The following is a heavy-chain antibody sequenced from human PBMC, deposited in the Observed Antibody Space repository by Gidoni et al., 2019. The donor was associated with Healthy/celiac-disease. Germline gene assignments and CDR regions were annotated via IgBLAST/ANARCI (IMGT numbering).Heavy chain of an antibody. V-gene: IGHV4-34*01. CDR2: INHSGST. D-gene: IGHD6-19*01. Sequence: QVQLQQWGAGLLKPSETLSLTCAVYGGSFSGYYWSWIRQPPGKGLEWIGEINHSGSTNYNPSLKSRVTISVDTSKNQFSLKLSSVTAADTAVYYCARGAAVAGTNFFPFDYWGQGTLVTVSS. CDR3: ARGAAVAGTNFFPFDY. CDR1: GGSFSGYY. J-gene: IGHJ4*02.